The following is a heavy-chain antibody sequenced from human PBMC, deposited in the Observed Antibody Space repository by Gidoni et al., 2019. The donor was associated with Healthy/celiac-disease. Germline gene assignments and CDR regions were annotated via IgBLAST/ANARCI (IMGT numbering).Heavy chain of an antibody. D-gene: IGHD6-19*01. V-gene: IGHV3-64D*08. CDR2: ISSNGGST. Sequence: EVQLVESGGGLVQPGGSLRLSCSASGFTFSSYAMHWVRQAPGKGLEYVSAISSNGGSTYYADSVKGRFTISRDNSKNTLYLQMSSLRAEDTAVYYCVKDRLRAVAGTSGWFDPWGQGTLVTVSS. J-gene: IGHJ5*02. CDR3: VKDRLRAVAGTSGWFDP. CDR1: GFTFSSYA.